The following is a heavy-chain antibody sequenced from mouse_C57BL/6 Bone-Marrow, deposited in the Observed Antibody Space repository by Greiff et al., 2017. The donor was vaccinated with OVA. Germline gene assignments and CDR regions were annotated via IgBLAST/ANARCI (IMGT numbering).Heavy chain of an antibody. Sequence: VHRVESGPGLVAPSQSLSITCTVSGFSLTSYGVDWVRQPPGQGLEWLGVIWGGGSTHYNSALMSRLSISKDNSKSQVFLKMNSLQTDDTAMYYCAKRGEIYYYGSGAMDDWGQGTSVTVSS. CDR3: AKRGEIYYYGSGAMDD. J-gene: IGHJ4*01. CDR1: GFSLTSYG. D-gene: IGHD1-1*01. CDR2: IWGGGST. V-gene: IGHV2-9*01.